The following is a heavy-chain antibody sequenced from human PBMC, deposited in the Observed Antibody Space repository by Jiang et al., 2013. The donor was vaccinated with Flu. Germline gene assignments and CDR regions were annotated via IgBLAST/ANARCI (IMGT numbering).Heavy chain of an antibody. D-gene: IGHD3-22*01. CDR1: GGSISSSSYY. Sequence: GPGLVKPSETLSLTCTVSGGSISSSSYYWGWIRQPPGKGLEWIGSIYYSGSTYYNPSLKSRVTISVDTSKNQFSLKLSSVTAADTAVYYCARQSDYYDSSGYVATVPFIAGRPPRGSRNWFDPWGQGTLVTVSS. J-gene: IGHJ5*02. CDR2: IYYSGST. CDR3: ARQSDYYDSSGYVATVPFIAGRPPRGSRNWFDP. V-gene: IGHV4-39*07.